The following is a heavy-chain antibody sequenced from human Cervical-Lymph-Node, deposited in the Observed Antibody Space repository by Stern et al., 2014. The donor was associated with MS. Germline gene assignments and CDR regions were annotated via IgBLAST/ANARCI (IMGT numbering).Heavy chain of an antibody. V-gene: IGHV5-51*01. CDR2: IYPYDSDT. CDR1: GYSFTIYY. J-gene: IGHJ4*02. Sequence: VQLVQSGAEVKKPGESVKISCKLSGYSFTIYYIGWVRQMPGQGLEVMGVIYPYDSDTTYSPSFQGQVTISADKSITTACLQCSSLRASYTAMYYCARHVQGFDYWGQGTLVTVSS. CDR3: ARHVQGFDY.